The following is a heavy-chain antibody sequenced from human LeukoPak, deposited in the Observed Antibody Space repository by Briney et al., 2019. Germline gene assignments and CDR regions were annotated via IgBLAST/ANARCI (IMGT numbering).Heavy chain of an antibody. CDR3: AKGVSASGSWRYGLDV. D-gene: IGHD3-10*01. Sequence: GGSLRLSCAASGFTFSSYVMSWVRQAPGKGLEWVSSIGRSGGSTYYADSVKGRFTISRDNSKSTLFLQMNSLRDEDTAVYFCAKGVSASGSWRYGLDVWGQGTTVTFSS. V-gene: IGHV3-23*01. CDR1: GFTFSSYV. CDR2: IGRSGGST. J-gene: IGHJ6*02.